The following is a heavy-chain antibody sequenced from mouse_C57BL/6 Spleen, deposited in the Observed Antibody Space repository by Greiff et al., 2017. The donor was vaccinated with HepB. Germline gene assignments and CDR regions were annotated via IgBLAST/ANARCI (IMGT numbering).Heavy chain of an antibody. CDR2: IDPEDGDT. CDR1: GFNIKDYY. D-gene: IGHD2-3*01. CDR3: TTAWLLRRWFAY. J-gene: IGHJ3*01. Sequence: EVQLQQSGAELVRPGASVKLSCTASGFNIKDYYMHWVKQRPEQGLEWIGRIDPEDGDTEYAPKFQGKATMTADTSSNTAYLQLSSRTSEDTAVYYCTTAWLLRRWFAYWGQGTLVTVSA. V-gene: IGHV14-1*01.